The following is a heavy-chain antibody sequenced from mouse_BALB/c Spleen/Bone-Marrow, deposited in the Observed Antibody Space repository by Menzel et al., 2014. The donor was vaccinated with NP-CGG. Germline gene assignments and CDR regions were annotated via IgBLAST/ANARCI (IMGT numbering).Heavy chain of an antibody. V-gene: IGHV1S81*02. CDR1: GYTFTSYW. CDR2: IDPGTGRT. D-gene: IGHD2-2*01. J-gene: IGHJ2*01. Sequence: VQLQQSGAELVKPGASVKLSCKASGYTFTSYWMHWVKQRPGQGLEWIGEIDPGTGRTDYNKKFKSRATLTVDKSSSTAYMHRSSLTSEDSAVYYCARINGYDYWGQGTTLTVSS. CDR3: ARINGYDY.